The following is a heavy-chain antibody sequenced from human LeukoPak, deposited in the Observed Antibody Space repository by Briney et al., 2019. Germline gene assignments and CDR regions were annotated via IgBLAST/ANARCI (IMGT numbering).Heavy chain of an antibody. CDR2: ISGSGGST. D-gene: IGHD2-15*01. V-gene: IGHV3-23*01. Sequence: GGSLRLSCAASGFTFSSYAMSWVRQAPGKGLEWVSAISGSGGSTYYADSVKGRFTISRDNSKNTLYLQMNSLRAEDTAVYYCARGTLGYCSGGSCHLDAFDIWGQGTMVTVSS. CDR3: ARGTLGYCSGGSCHLDAFDI. J-gene: IGHJ3*02. CDR1: GFTFSSYA.